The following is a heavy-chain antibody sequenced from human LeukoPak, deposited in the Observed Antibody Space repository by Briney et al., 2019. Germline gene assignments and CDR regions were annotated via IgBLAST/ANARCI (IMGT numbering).Heavy chain of an antibody. Sequence: PSETLSLTCAVYGGSFSGYYWSWIRQPPGKGLEWIGEINHSGSTNYNPSLKSRVTISVDTSKNQFSLKLSSVTAADTAVYYCARRSDYEYYFDYWGQGTLVTVSS. CDR3: ARRSDYEYYFDY. CDR2: INHSGST. CDR1: GGSFSGYY. D-gene: IGHD5-12*01. J-gene: IGHJ4*02. V-gene: IGHV4-34*01.